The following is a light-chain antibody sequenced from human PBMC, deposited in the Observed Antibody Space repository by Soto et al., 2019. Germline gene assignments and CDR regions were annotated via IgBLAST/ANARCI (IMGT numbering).Light chain of an antibody. Sequence: QSVLTQPPSVSGAPGQRVTISCAVGSSSIGAGYDVHWYQQVPGTAPKLLIYGNFNRPSGVPDRFSGSKSGTSASLAITGLQAGDEADYYCQSYDSSLSGVVFGGGTKVTVL. V-gene: IGLV1-40*01. CDR2: GNF. CDR3: QSYDSSLSGVV. J-gene: IGLJ2*01. CDR1: SSSIGAGYD.